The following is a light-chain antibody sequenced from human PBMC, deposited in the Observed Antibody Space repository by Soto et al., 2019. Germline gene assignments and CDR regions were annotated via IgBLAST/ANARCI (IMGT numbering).Light chain of an antibody. V-gene: IGLV2-14*03. CDR3: SSFRSSSTSYV. CDR1: SSDIGDSNY. Sequence: QSALTQPASVSGSPGQSITISCTGTSSDIGDSNYVSWYQQHPGKAPNLVIYDVSNRPSGVSNRFSGSKSANTASLTISGLQAEDEADYYCSSFRSSSTSYVFGTGTQLTVL. J-gene: IGLJ1*01. CDR2: DVS.